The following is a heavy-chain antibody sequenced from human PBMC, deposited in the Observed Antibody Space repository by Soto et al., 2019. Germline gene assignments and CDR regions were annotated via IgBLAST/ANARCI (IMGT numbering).Heavy chain of an antibody. Sequence: ILAQTGTNSPCSISKNYGSCSRPTTGKALEWIGTISYSGNTYSNPSLKGRVTISVDTHKNQFSMNLSSVTAADTAVYYCARRKAGFATAFELRGQGTLVTVSS. CDR1: PCSISKNY. V-gene: IGHV4-59*05. D-gene: IGHD1-1*01. J-gene: IGHJ4*02. CDR3: ARRKAGFATAFEL. CDR2: ISYSGNT.